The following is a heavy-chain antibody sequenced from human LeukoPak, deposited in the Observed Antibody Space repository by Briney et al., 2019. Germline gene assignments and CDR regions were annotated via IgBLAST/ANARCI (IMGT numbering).Heavy chain of an antibody. D-gene: IGHD4-11*01. CDR1: GFTVSSNY. Sequence: GGSLRLSCAASGFTVSSNYMSWVRQAPGKGLEWVSVIYSGGSTYYADSVKGRFTISRDNSKNTLYLQIDSLRPEDTAVYYCAKEPRRYSSSWDFDYWGQGTLVTVSS. CDR2: IYSGGST. CDR3: AKEPRRYSSSWDFDY. V-gene: IGHV3-53*05. J-gene: IGHJ4*02.